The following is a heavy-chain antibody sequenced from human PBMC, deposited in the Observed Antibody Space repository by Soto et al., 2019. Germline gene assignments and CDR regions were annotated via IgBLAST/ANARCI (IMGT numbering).Heavy chain of an antibody. V-gene: IGHV3-15*01. CDR1: GFTFTDYY. J-gene: IGHJ4*02. CDR3: TTDPFQYYDSSGSYFDY. Sequence: GGSLRLSCAASGFTFTDYYMSWIRQAPGKGLEWVGRIKSKTDGGTTDYAAPVKGRFTISRDDSKNTLYLQMNSLKTEDTAVYYCTTDPFQYYDSSGSYFDYWGQGTLVTVSS. D-gene: IGHD3-22*01. CDR2: IKSKTDGGTT.